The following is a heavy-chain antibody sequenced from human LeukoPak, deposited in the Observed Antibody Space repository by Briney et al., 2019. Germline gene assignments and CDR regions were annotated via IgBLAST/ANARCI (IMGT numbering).Heavy chain of an antibody. CDR3: ARGGGSFHDY. CDR1: GLTLSTYD. V-gene: IGHV3-30*19. D-gene: IGHD2/OR15-2a*01. Sequence: GGSLRLSCAASGLTLSTYDMHWVRQAPGKGLEWVAIISYDGSNKHYADSVKGRFTISRDNSRNTLYLQMNSLRPDDTAVYYCARGGGSFHDYWGQGTLVTVSS. CDR2: ISYDGSNK. J-gene: IGHJ4*02.